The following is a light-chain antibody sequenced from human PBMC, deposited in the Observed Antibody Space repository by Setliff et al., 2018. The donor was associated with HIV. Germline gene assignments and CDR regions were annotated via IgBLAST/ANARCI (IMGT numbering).Light chain of an antibody. CDR1: SSNIGSNN. J-gene: IGLJ1*01. CDR2: RNN. CDR3: AAWDDSLNGYYV. V-gene: IGLV1-44*01. Sequence: QSVLAQPPSASGTPGQRVTIACSGSSSNIGSNNVNWYQQLPGTAPKLLIYRNNQRPSGVPDRFSGSKSGTSASLAISGLQSEDEADYYCAAWDDSLNGYYVFGTGTKVTV.